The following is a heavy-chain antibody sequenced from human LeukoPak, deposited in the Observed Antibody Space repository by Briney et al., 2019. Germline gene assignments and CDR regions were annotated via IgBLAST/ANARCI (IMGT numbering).Heavy chain of an antibody. Sequence: KPSETLSLTCDVSGGSVTSTNWRTWVRQPPGKGLEWIGEVHLDGRTNYNPSLKSRLIMSVDLPENHISLKLTSVTAADTAVYYCARDPSNTSGWYAYLDSWGQGTQVTVSS. J-gene: IGHJ4*02. CDR1: GGSVTSTNW. CDR3: ARDPSNTSGWYAYLDS. CDR2: VHLDGRT. V-gene: IGHV4-4*02. D-gene: IGHD6-19*01.